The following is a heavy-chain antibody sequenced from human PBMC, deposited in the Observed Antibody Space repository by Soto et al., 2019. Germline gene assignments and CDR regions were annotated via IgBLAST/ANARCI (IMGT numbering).Heavy chain of an antibody. Sequence: GGSLRLSCAASGFTFSSYAMGWVRQAPGKGLEWVSAISGSGGSTYYADSVKGRFTISRDNSKNTLYLQMNSLRAEDTAVYYCVKTNYYDSSGFYWGQGTVVTVSS. CDR2: ISGSGGST. V-gene: IGHV3-23*01. CDR1: GFTFSSYA. J-gene: IGHJ1*01. D-gene: IGHD3-22*01. CDR3: VKTNYYDSSGFY.